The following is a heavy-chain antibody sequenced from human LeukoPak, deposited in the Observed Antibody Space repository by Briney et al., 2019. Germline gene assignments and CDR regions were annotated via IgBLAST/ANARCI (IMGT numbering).Heavy chain of an antibody. CDR2: IYPGDSGT. V-gene: IGHV5-51*01. Sequence: GESLKISCKGSEYSFTNYWIGWVRQMPGKGLGWMGIIYPGDSGTRYSPSFQGQVTISADKSISTAYLQWSSLKASDTAMYYCARKGMTTVKAFDIWGQGTMVTVSS. CDR1: EYSFTNYW. D-gene: IGHD4-17*01. CDR3: ARKGMTTVKAFDI. J-gene: IGHJ3*02.